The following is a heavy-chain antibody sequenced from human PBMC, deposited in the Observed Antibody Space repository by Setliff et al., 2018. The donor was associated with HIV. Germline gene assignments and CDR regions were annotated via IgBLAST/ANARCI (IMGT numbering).Heavy chain of an antibody. CDR1: GGSIYGSDYY. D-gene: IGHD6-13*01. Sequence: LSLTCTVSGGSIYGSDYYWGWIRQPPGKGLESVGSLYYRGTTYYKPSLKSRVTISVDTSKNQFSLKLSSVTAADTAVYYCARGARLLAGYSDRWDYYYMAVWGKGTTVTVSS. V-gene: IGHV4-39*01. CDR3: ARGARLLAGYSDRWDYYYMAV. J-gene: IGHJ6*03. CDR2: LYYRGTT.